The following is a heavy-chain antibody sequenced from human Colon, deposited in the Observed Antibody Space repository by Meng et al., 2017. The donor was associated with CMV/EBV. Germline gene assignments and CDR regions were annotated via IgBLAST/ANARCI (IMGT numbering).Heavy chain of an antibody. V-gene: IGHV4-59*01. Sequence: GSLRLSCAASGFTFDDYAMHWIRQPPGKGLEWIGYIYYSGSTNYNPSLKSRVTISVDTSKNQFSLKLSSVTAADTAVYYCARGLPDYYDSSGEVGYFDYWGQGTLVTVSS. CDR2: IYYSGST. CDR3: ARGLPDYYDSSGEVGYFDY. CDR1: GFTFDDYA. D-gene: IGHD3-22*01. J-gene: IGHJ4*02.